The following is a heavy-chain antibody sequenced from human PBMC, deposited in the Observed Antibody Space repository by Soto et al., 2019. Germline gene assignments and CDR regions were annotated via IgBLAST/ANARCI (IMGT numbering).Heavy chain of an antibody. J-gene: IGHJ6*02. CDR3: ASWRVVGVATYYGMDV. Sequence: ASVKVSCNASGYTFTSYGIRWVRQAPGQGLEWMGWISAYNGNTNYAQKLQGRVTMTTDTSTSTAYMELRSPRSDDTAVYYCASWRVVGVATYYGMDVWGQGTTVTVSS. D-gene: IGHD3-3*01. CDR1: GYTFTSYG. V-gene: IGHV1-18*04. CDR2: ISAYNGNT.